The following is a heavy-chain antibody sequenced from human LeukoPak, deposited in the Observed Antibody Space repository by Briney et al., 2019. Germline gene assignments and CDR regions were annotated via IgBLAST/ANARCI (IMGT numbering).Heavy chain of an antibody. CDR2: ISYDGSNK. Sequence: GGSLRLPCAASGFTFSSYAMHWVRQAPGKGLEWVAVISYDGSNKYYADSVKGRFTISRDNSKNTLYLQMNSLRAEDTAVYYRARVRDGDYYYYGMDVWGQGTTVTVSS. CDR1: GFTFSSYA. CDR3: ARVRDGDYYYYGMDV. V-gene: IGHV3-30-3*01. J-gene: IGHJ6*02. D-gene: IGHD4-17*01.